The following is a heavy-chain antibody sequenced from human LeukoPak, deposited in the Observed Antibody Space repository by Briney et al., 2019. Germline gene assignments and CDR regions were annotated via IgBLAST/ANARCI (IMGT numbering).Heavy chain of an antibody. CDR2: IYSDGST. Sequence: PGGSLRLSCAASGFTVGSNYMTWVRQAPGKGLEWVSVIYSDGSTSYTDSVEGRFTISRDNSKNTLYLQMNSLRAEDTAVYYCTRARIPVAAGMDVWGQGTTVTVSS. V-gene: IGHV3-53*01. CDR1: GFTVGSNY. D-gene: IGHD6-19*01. J-gene: IGHJ6*02. CDR3: TRARIPVAAGMDV.